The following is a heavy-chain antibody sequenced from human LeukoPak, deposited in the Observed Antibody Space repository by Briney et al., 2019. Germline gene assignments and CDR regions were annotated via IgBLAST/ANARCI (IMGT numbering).Heavy chain of an antibody. CDR1: GITFTNYA. V-gene: IGHV1-69*13. CDR2: IVPIYDVT. CDR3: ARIYYGSGSPDGY. Sequence: SVKVSCKASGITFTNYAISWVRQAPGQGLEWMGAIVPIYDVTNYAQTFRGRVTMTADESTSTAYMELRSLTSEDTAMHYCARIYYGSGSPDGYWGQGTLVTVSS. J-gene: IGHJ4*02. D-gene: IGHD3-10*01.